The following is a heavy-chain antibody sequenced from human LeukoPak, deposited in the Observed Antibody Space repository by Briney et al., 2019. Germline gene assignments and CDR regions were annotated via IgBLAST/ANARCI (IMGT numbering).Heavy chain of an antibody. CDR2: IYYSGST. V-gene: IGHV4-61*01. J-gene: IGHJ6*03. CDR3: ARAPAGPPYYYMDV. Sequence: SETLSLTCTVSGGSISSSSYYWSWIRQPPGKGLEWIGYIYYSGSTNYSPSLRSRVTISVDTSRNQFSLKLTSVTAADTAVYFCARAPAGPPYYYMDVWGKGTTVTVSS. CDR1: GGSISSSSYY.